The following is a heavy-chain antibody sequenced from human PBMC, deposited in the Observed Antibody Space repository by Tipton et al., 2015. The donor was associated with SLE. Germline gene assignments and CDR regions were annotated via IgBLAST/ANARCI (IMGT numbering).Heavy chain of an antibody. D-gene: IGHD4-17*01. Sequence: LRLSCTASGGSISSYYWSWIRQPPVKGLEWIGYIYYSGSTNYNPSLKSRVTISVDTSKNQFSLKLSSVTAADTAVYYCASLAVTTQYYYYYYYVDVWGKETTGTVSS. J-gene: IGHJ6*03. CDR2: IYYSGST. CDR1: GGSISSYY. CDR3: ASLAVTTQYYYYYYYVDV. V-gene: IGHV4-59*01.